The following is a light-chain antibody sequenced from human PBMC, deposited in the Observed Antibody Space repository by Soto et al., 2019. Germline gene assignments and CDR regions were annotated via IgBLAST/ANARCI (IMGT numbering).Light chain of an antibody. V-gene: IGLV2-23*01. J-gene: IGLJ3*02. Sequence: QSAMTQPASVSGSHGQSITISCTGTSSDVGSYNLVSWYQQHPGKAPKLMIYEGSKRPSGVSNRFSGSKSGETASLTISGLQAEDEADYYCCSYACSSTWVFGGGTKLTVL. CDR3: CSYACSSTWV. CDR2: EGS. CDR1: SSDVGSYNL.